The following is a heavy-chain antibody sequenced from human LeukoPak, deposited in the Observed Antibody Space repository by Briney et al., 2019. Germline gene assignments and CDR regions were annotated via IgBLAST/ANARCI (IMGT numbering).Heavy chain of an antibody. Sequence: GGSLRLSCAASGFTFSSYGMHWVRQAPGKGLEWVAVISYDGSNKYYADSVKGRFTISRDNSKNTLYLQMNSLRAEDTAVCYCAKASLRDDFWSGYYLMAPADWYFDLWGRGTLVTVSS. CDR1: GFTFSSYG. CDR3: AKASLRDDFWSGYYLMAPADWYFDL. J-gene: IGHJ2*01. V-gene: IGHV3-30*18. CDR2: ISYDGSNK. D-gene: IGHD3-3*01.